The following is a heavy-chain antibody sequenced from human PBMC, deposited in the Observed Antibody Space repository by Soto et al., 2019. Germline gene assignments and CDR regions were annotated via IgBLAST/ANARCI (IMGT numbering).Heavy chain of an antibody. V-gene: IGHV3-13*01. D-gene: IGHD4-17*01. CDR3: ARSDYPYAFDI. J-gene: IGHJ3*02. CDR2: IGTAGDT. CDR1: GFTFSSYD. Sequence: GGSLRLSCAASGFTFSSYDMHWVRQATGKGLEWVSAIGTAGDTYYPGSVKGRFTISRENAKNSLYLQMNSLRAGDTAVYYCARSDYPYAFDIWGKGTMVTVSS.